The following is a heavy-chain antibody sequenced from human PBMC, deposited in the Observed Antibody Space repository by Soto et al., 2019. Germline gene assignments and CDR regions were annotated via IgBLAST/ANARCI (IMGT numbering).Heavy chain of an antibody. CDR2: IYHSGNT. CDR1: GGSISSSNW. V-gene: IGHV4-4*01. CDR3: ARRWGGGRVDY. Sequence: QVQLQESGPGLVKPSGTLSLTCAVSGGSISSSNWWSWVRQPPGKGLEWIGEIYHSGNTNYNPSLKSCVATAVDAATTQRGLKLSFVPAADTAVYWCARRWGGGRVDYWGAGTLVTGSS. D-gene: IGHD3-16*01. J-gene: IGHJ4*02.